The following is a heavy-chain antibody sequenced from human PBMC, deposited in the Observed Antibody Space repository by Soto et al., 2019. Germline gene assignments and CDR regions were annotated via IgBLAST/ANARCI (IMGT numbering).Heavy chain of an antibody. CDR1: GYTFSNFW. V-gene: IGHV5-51*01. J-gene: IGHJ4*02. CDR2: IYPGDHET. CDR3: ARSPRSSPYFDY. Sequence: GESLTISCHGSGYTFSNFWIGWVRQLPGKGLEWMGIIYPGDHETRYSPSFHGKVTISADKSINTAYLQWNSLEASDTAFYFCARSPRSSPYFDYWGQGALVTVS. D-gene: IGHD6-13*01.